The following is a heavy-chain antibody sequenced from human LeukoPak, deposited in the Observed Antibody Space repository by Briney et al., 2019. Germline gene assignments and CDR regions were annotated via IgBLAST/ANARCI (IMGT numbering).Heavy chain of an antibody. J-gene: IGHJ4*02. CDR1: GYSFTSYW. CDR2: IYPGDSDT. CDR3: ARTTTGYYDSSGQFDY. D-gene: IGHD3-22*01. V-gene: IGHV5-51*01. Sequence: GESLKISCKGSGYSFTSYWIGWVRQMPGKGLGWMGFIYPGDSDTRYSPSFQGQVTISADKSISTAYLQWSSLKASDTTMYYCARTTTGYYDSSGQFDYWGQGTLVTVSS.